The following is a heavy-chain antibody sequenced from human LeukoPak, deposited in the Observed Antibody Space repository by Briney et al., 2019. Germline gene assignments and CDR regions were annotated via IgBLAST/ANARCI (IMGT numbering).Heavy chain of an antibody. CDR2: IYYSGST. CDR3: ARVSLPTYYFDY. J-gene: IGHJ4*02. CDR1: GGSISSGGYY. V-gene: IGHV4-31*03. Sequence: PSQTLSLTCTVSGGSISSGGYYWSWIRQHPGKGLEWIGYIYYSGSTYYNPSLKSRVTISVDTSKNQFSLKLSSVTAADTAVYYCARVSLPTYYFDYWGQGTLDTVSS.